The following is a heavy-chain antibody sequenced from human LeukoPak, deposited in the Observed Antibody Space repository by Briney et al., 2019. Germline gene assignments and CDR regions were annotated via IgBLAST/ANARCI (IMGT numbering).Heavy chain of an antibody. CDR3: ARDGRITIFSGMDV. CDR1: GFTFSSYS. V-gene: IGHV3-21*01. CDR2: ISSSSSYI. J-gene: IGHJ6*02. D-gene: IGHD3-3*01. Sequence: GGSLRLSCAASGFTFSSYSMNWVRPAPGKGLEWVSSISSSSSYIYYADSVKGRFTISRDNAKNSLYLQMNSLRAEDTAVYYCARDGRITIFSGMDVWGQGTTVTVSS.